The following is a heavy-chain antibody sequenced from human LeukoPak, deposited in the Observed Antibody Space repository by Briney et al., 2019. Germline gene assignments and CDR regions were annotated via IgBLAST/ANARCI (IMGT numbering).Heavy chain of an antibody. Sequence: GGSLRLSCAASGFTFSSSWMLWVRQAPGKGLVWVSRINGDGSSTAYADSVEGRFTISRDNSKSMVYLQMNSLRAEDTAVYYCARDRLHYDSLTGYPADWGQGTLVTVSS. CDR2: INGDGSST. D-gene: IGHD3-9*01. CDR3: ARDRLHYDSLTGYPAD. J-gene: IGHJ4*02. CDR1: GFTFSSSW. V-gene: IGHV3-74*01.